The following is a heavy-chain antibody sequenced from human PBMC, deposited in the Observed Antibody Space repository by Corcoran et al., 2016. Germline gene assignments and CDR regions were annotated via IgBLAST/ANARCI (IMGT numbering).Heavy chain of an antibody. CDR1: GFTFSSYA. CDR3: ANGGEYYDILTGYYNWYYYYGMDV. Sequence: EVQLLESGGGLVQPGGSLRLSCAASGFTFSSYAMSWVRQAPGKGLEWVSAISGSGGSTYYADSVKGRFTISRDNSKNTLYLQMNSLRAEDTAVYYCANGGEYYDILTGYYNWYYYYGMDVWGQGTTVTVSS. V-gene: IGHV3-23*01. D-gene: IGHD3-9*01. J-gene: IGHJ6*02. CDR2: ISGSGGST.